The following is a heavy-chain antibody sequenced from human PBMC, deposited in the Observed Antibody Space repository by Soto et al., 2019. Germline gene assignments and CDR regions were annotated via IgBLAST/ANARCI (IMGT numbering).Heavy chain of an antibody. J-gene: IGHJ4*02. V-gene: IGHV3-30-3*01. Sequence: QVQLVESGGGVVQPGRSLRLCCAASGFTFSSYAMHWVRQAPGKGLEWVAVISYDGSNKYYADSVKGRFTISRDNSKNTLYLQMNSLRAEDTAVYYCARGPSIAVAGTGFDYWGQGTLVTVSS. CDR3: ARGPSIAVAGTGFDY. D-gene: IGHD6-19*01. CDR2: ISYDGSNK. CDR1: GFTFSSYA.